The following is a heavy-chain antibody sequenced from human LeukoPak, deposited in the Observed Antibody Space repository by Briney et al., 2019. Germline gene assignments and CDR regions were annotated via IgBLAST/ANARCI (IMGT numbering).Heavy chain of an antibody. CDR3: ARDRGYYDILTGSKTGY. D-gene: IGHD3-9*01. V-gene: IGHV3-74*01. CDR2: INSDGSST. J-gene: IGHJ4*02. CDR1: GFTFSSYW. Sequence: GGSLRLSCAASGFTFSSYWMHWVRQAPGKGLVWVSRINSDGSSTSYAGSVKGRFTISRDNAKNTLYLQMNSLRAEDTAVYYCARDRGYYDILTGSKTGYWGQGTLVTVSS.